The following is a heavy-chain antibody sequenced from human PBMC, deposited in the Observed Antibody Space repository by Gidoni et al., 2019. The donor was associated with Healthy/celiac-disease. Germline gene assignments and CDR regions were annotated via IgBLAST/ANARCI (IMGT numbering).Heavy chain of an antibody. D-gene: IGHD5-18*01. CDR2: INHSGST. Sequence: QVQLQQWGAGLLKPSETLSLTCAVYGGSFSGYDWRWIRQPPGKGLEWIGEINHSGSTNYNPSLKSRATISVDTSKNQFSLKLSAVTAADTAVYYCARGQGYSYGYVGYWGKGTLVTGSS. J-gene: IGHJ4*02. CDR1: GGSFSGYD. V-gene: IGHV4-34*01. CDR3: ARGQGYSYGYVGY.